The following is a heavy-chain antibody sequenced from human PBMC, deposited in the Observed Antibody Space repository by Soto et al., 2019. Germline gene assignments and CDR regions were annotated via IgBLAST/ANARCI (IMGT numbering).Heavy chain of an antibody. CDR2: IYYSGST. CDR3: ARWDIVVVPAAMAFDY. V-gene: IGHV4-39*01. D-gene: IGHD2-2*01. CDR1: GGSISSSSYY. Sequence: SETLSLTCTVSGGSISSSSYYWGWIRQPPGKGLEWFGSIYYSGSTYYNPSLKSRVTISVDTSKNQFSLKLSSVTAADTAVYYCARWDIVVVPAAMAFDYWGQGTLVTVS. J-gene: IGHJ4*02.